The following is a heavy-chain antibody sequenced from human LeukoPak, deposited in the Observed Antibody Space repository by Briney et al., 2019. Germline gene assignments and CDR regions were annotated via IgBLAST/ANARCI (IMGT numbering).Heavy chain of an antibody. J-gene: IGHJ4*02. CDR1: GFTFSSYS. D-gene: IGHD2-8*01. V-gene: IGHV3-21*01. CDR2: ISSSSSYI. Sequence: TGGSLRLSCAASGFTFSSYSMNWVRQAPGKGLEWVSSISSSSSYIYYADSVKGRFTISRDNAKNSLYLQMNSLRAEDTAVYYCARAYCTNGVCYFFDYWGQGTLVTVS. CDR3: ARAYCTNGVCYFFDY.